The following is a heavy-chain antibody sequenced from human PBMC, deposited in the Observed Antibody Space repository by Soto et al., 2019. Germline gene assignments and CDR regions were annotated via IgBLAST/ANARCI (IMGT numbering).Heavy chain of an antibody. CDR3: TTEIDYYDSSGYYYERLSDY. Sequence: PGGSLRLSCAASGLTFSNAWMSWVRQAPGKGLEWVGRIKSKTDGGTTDYAAPVKGRFTISRDDSKNTLYLQMNSLKTEDTAVYYCTTEIDYYDSSGYYYERLSDYWGQGTLVTVSS. J-gene: IGHJ4*02. CDR2: IKSKTDGGTT. CDR1: GLTFSNAW. V-gene: IGHV3-15*01. D-gene: IGHD3-22*01.